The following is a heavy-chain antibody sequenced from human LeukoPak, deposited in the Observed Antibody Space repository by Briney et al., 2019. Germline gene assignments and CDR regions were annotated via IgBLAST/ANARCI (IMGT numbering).Heavy chain of an antibody. CDR2: IRSKANSYAT. CDR3: TRSAYDYVWGSYRY. Sequence: PGGSLRLSCAASGFTFSGSAMHWVRQASGKGLEWVGRIRSKANSYATAYAASVKGRFTISRDDSKNTAYLQMNSLKTEDTAVYYCTRSAYDYVWGSYRYWGQGTLVTVSS. D-gene: IGHD3-16*02. V-gene: IGHV3-73*01. CDR1: GFTFSGSA. J-gene: IGHJ4*02.